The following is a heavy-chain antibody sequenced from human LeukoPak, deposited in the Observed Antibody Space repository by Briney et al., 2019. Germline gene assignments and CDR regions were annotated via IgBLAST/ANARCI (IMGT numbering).Heavy chain of an antibody. CDR2: IKSKTDGGTT. J-gene: IGHJ6*03. CDR3: TTPGGSGYYYYYMDV. CDR1: GSTFSSYS. Sequence: GGSLRLSCAASGSTFSSYSMSWVRQAPGKGLEWVGRIKSKTDGGTTDYAAPVKGRFTISRDDSKNTLYLQMNSLKTEDTAVYYCTTPGGSGYYYYYMDVWGKGTTVTVSS. D-gene: IGHD2-15*01. V-gene: IGHV3-15*01.